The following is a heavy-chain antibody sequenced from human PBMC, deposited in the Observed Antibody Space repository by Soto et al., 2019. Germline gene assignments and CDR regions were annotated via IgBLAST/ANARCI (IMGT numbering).Heavy chain of an antibody. CDR2: IXPILGXA. CDR1: GGTFSRYT. J-gene: IGHJ5*02. CDR3: ARGSSMHHRFDP. Sequence: SVKVSCKASGGTFSRYTISWVRQAPGQGLEWMGSIXPILGXADYGQKLQGXXTIAAEKXXSTDYMELSSLRSEDTAVYYCARGSSMHHRFDPWGQGTLVTV. V-gene: IGHV1-69*02.